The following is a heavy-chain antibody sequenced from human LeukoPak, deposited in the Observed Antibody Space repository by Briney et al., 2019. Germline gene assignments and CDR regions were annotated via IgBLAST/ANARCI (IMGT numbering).Heavy chain of an antibody. D-gene: IGHD2-15*01. CDR2: IDKKDNLYAT. V-gene: IGHV3-73*01. CDR1: GFTFSGSA. CDR3: TRDRGTHNWFDP. J-gene: IGHJ5*02. Sequence: GGSLRLSCAASGFTFSGSAVHWVRQSSGKGLEWVGHIDKKDNLYATAYAESVKGRFTISRDDSKDTAFLHMDSLKTEGTALYYCTRDRGTHNWFDPWGQGTLVTVSS.